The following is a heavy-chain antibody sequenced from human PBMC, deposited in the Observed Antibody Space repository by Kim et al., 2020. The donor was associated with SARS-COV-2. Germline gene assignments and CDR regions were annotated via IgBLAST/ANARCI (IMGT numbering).Heavy chain of an antibody. CDR3: ARGHARVRGVNYYYGMDV. J-gene: IGHJ6*02. CDR2: IYHSGST. CDR1: GGSISSSNW. D-gene: IGHD3-10*01. Sequence: SETLSLTCAVSGGSISSSNWWSWVRQPPGKGLEWIGEIYHSGSTNYNPSLKSRVTISVDKSKNQFSLKLSSVTAADTAVYYCARGHARVRGVNYYYGMDVWGQGTTVTVSS. V-gene: IGHV4-4*02.